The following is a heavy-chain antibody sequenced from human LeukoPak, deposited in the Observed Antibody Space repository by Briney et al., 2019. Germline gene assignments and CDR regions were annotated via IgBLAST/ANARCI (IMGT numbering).Heavy chain of an antibody. V-gene: IGHV3-21*01. CDR3: AREIDEGFDY. J-gene: IGHJ4*02. Sequence: PGGSLRLSCAASGFTFSSYSMNWVRQAPGKGLEWVSSIGGSSSSLYYADSLKGQFTISRDNPKNSLYLQMNSLRAEDTAVYYCAREIDEGFDYWGQGTLVTVSS. CDR1: GFTFSSYS. CDR2: IGGSSSSL.